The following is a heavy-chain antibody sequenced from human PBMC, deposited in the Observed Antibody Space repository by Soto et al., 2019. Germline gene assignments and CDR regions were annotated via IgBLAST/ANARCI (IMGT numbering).Heavy chain of an antibody. D-gene: IGHD1-26*01. Sequence: SETLSLTCTISGGSVSVYYWSWIRQSTGQGLEWIGYIYASGSPYYNPSLRSRVTISADTSKNQISLKLTSPTAAGTAVYYCARGVGSSPPQYWGRGTLVTVSS. CDR2: IYASGSP. J-gene: IGHJ4*02. CDR3: ARGVGSSPPQY. V-gene: IGHV4-59*02. CDR1: GGSVSVYY.